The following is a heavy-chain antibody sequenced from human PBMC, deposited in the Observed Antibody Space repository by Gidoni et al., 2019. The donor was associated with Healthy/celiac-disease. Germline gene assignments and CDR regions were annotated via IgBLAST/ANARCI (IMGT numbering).Heavy chain of an antibody. CDR1: GFTFSSHG. D-gene: IGHD5-12*01. J-gene: IGHJ4*02. CDR2: ISYDGSNK. V-gene: IGHV3-30*18. Sequence: QVQLVESGGGVVQPGRSLRLSCAASGFTFSSHGLHWVRQAPGKGLEWVAGISYDGSNKYYADSVKGRFTISRDNSKNTLYLQMNSLRAEDTAVYYCAKEPRIKRWLQWGGDYYFDYWGQGTLVTVSS. CDR3: AKEPRIKRWLQWGGDYYFDY.